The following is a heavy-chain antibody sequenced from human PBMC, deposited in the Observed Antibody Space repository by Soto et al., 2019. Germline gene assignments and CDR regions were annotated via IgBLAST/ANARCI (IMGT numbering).Heavy chain of an antibody. D-gene: IGHD6-19*01. V-gene: IGHV3-49*03. CDR2: IRSKAYGGTT. Sequence: GGSLRLSCTASGFTFGDYAMSWFRQAPGKGLEWVGFIRSKAYGGTTEYAASVKGRFTISRDDSKTIAYLQVNSLKTEDTAVYYCTRVALLQWLVYFDYWGQGTLVTVSS. CDR3: TRVALLQWLVYFDY. CDR1: GFTFGDYA. J-gene: IGHJ4*02.